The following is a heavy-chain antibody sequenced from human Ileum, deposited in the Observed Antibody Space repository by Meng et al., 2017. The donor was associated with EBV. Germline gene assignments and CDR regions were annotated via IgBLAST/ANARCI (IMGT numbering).Heavy chain of an antibody. CDR2: MSYTGST. V-gene: IGHV4-61*08. J-gene: IGHJ4*02. CDR1: NGSVSSYGYY. D-gene: IGHD2-21*02. Sequence: VQRQESGPGLGKPSQTLSLTFSVSNGSVSSYGYYWTWIRQPPGKGLEWIGYMSYTGSTNYKSTLKSRVTISVDKSKNQFSLKLSSVTAADTAVYYCARERGGGDRGIQWGQGTLVTVSS. CDR3: ARERGGGDRGIQ.